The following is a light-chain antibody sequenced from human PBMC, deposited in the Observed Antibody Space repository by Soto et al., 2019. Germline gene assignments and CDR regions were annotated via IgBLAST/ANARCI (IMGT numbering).Light chain of an antibody. V-gene: IGLV1-44*01. CDR2: SNN. J-gene: IGLJ3*02. CDR1: SSDIGSNT. CDR3: ATWDDGLNGQV. Sequence: QSVLTQPPSASGTPGQRVTISCSGGSSDIGSNTVHWYRQLPGTAPKLLIYSNNQRPSGVPDRFSGSKSGTSASLAISGLQSEDEADYYCATWDDGLNGQVFGGGTKVTVL.